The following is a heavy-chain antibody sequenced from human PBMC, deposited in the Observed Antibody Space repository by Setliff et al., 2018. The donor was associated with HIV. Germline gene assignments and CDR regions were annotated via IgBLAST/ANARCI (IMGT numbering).Heavy chain of an antibody. CDR1: GGSISSYY. CDR2: IYYSGIT. V-gene: IGHV4-59*01. D-gene: IGHD2-2*01. J-gene: IGHJ3*02. CDR3: ARDRRYTSPRSAFDI. Sequence: PSETLSLTCTVSGGSISSYYWSWIRQPPGKGLEWIGYIYYSGITKYNPSLKSRVTISVDTSKNQFSLNLSPVTAADTAVYYCARDRRYTSPRSAFDIWGQGTMVTVS.